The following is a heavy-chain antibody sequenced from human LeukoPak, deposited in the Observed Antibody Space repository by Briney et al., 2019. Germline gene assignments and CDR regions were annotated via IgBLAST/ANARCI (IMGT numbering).Heavy chain of an antibody. CDR1: GYSFTSYW. CDR3: ARPTYYYGSGARGPFDY. D-gene: IGHD3-10*01. CDR2: IYPGDSDT. J-gene: IGHJ4*02. Sequence: GGSLKISFKGSGYSFTSYWIGWVRPMPGKGLEWMGIIYPGDSDTRYSPSFQGQVTISADKSISTAYLQWSSLKASDTAMYYCARPTYYYGSGARGPFDYWGQGTLVTVCS. V-gene: IGHV5-51*01.